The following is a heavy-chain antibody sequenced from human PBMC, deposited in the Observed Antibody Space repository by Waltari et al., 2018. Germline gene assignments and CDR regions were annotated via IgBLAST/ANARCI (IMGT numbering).Heavy chain of an antibody. D-gene: IGHD6-19*01. Sequence: EVQLVESGGGLVQPGGSLSLSCAASGFTFSRYGMNWVRQAPGKGLEWVSYISSSSSTIYYADSVKGRFTISRDNAKNSLYLQMNSLRAEDTAVYYCAREEDIAVAGRGGNDAFDIWGQGTMVTVSS. CDR1: GFTFSRYG. V-gene: IGHV3-48*01. CDR2: ISSSSSTI. CDR3: AREEDIAVAGRGGNDAFDI. J-gene: IGHJ3*02.